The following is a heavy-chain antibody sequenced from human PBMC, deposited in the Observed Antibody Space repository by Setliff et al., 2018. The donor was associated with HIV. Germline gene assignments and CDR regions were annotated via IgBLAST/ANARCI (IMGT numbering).Heavy chain of an antibody. Sequence: SETLSLTCAVYGGSLSGYHWSWIRQSPEKGLEWIGEINHSGSTNYNPSLKSRVTISVDTSRKQWSLRLNSVTAADTAVYYCATTYCRGADCPQMYDYWGQGTLVTVSS. CDR1: GGSLSGYH. CDR3: ATTYCRGADCPQMYDY. CDR2: INHSGST. D-gene: IGHD2-21*02. J-gene: IGHJ4*02. V-gene: IGHV4-34*01.